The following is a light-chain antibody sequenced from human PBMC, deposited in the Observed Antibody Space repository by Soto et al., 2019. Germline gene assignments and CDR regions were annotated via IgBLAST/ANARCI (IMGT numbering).Light chain of an antibody. CDR3: KHSYSTAIG. CDR2: TAS. J-gene: IGKJ5*01. V-gene: IGKV1-9*01. CDR1: QGISNY. Sequence: DIQLTQSPSFLSASVGDRVTITCRASQGISNYLAWYQQKAGKAPKLLIHTASTLQNGVPSMFSGSGSGTDFTLTISSLPPEDADTYYCKHSYSTAIGFGQRTRRET.